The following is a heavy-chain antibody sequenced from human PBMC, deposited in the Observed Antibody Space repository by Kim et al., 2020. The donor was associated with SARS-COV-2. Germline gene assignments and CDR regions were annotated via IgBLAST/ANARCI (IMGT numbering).Heavy chain of an antibody. CDR1: GGPISSYY. V-gene: IGHV4-59*08. Sequence: SETLSLTCTVSGGPISSYYWSWIRQPPGKGLEWIGYIYYSGSTNYNPSLKSRVTISVDTSKNQFSLKLSSVTAADTAVYYCARPKRTRDGSGRGAFDIWGQGTMVTVSS. J-gene: IGHJ3*02. CDR2: IYYSGST. D-gene: IGHD3-10*01. CDR3: ARPKRTRDGSGRGAFDI.